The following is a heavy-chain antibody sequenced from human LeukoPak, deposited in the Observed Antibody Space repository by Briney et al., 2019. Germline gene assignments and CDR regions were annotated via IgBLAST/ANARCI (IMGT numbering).Heavy chain of an antibody. J-gene: IGHJ4*02. CDR2: IYYSGST. D-gene: IGHD6-19*01. Sequence: SETLSLTCTVSGGSISSSSYYWGWIRQPPGKGLEWIGSIYYSGSTYYNPSLKSRVTISVDTSKNQFSLKLSSVTAADTAVYYCARDRAVAGTGIFDYWGQGTLVTVSS. CDR1: GGSISSSSYY. V-gene: IGHV4-39*07. CDR3: ARDRAVAGTGIFDY.